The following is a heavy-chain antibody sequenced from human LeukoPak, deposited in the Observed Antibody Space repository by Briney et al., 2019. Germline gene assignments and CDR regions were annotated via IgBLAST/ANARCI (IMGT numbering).Heavy chain of an antibody. Sequence: GGSLRLSCAASGFTFSSYWMSWVRQAPGKGLEWVANIKQDGSEKYYVVSVKGRFTISRDNAKNSLYLQMNSLRAKDTAVYYCARYDFWGENYMDVWGKGTTVTVSS. CDR3: ARYDFWGENYMDV. D-gene: IGHD3-3*01. CDR2: IKQDGSEK. J-gene: IGHJ6*03. CDR1: GFTFSSYW. V-gene: IGHV3-7*01.